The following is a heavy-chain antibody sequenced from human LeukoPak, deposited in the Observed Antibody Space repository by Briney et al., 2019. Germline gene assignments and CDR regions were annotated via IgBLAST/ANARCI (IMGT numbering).Heavy chain of an antibody. Sequence: ASVKVSCKVSGYSLTELSMHWVRQPPGQGLEWIGIIHPSGGSTSYAQKFHGRVTMTRDMSTSTVYMELSSLRSEDTAVNYCARAYYYDSSGYHTWWFDPWGQGTLVTVSS. CDR1: GYSLTELS. CDR2: IHPSGGST. J-gene: IGHJ5*02. D-gene: IGHD3-22*01. CDR3: ARAYYYDSSGYHTWWFDP. V-gene: IGHV1-46*01.